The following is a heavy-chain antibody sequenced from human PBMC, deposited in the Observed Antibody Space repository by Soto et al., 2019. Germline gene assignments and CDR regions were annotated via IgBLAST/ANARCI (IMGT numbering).Heavy chain of an antibody. Sequence: QVQLVQSGAEVKKPGSSVKISCKASGGTFSSNTINWVRQAAGQGLEWMGGIIPLFGTPNYPEKFQGRVTITADKSTNTEYMELSGLISEDTAVYYCASKAACGGDCYAFDSWGQGTLVTVS. V-gene: IGHV1-69*06. CDR2: IIPLFGTP. D-gene: IGHD2-21*02. J-gene: IGHJ4*02. CDR1: GGTFSSNT. CDR3: ASKAACGGDCYAFDS.